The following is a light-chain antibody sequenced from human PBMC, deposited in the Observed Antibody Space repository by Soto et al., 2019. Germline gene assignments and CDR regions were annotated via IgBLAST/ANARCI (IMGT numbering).Light chain of an antibody. CDR1: SSEVGGYNY. Sequence: QSVLTQPASVSGSPGQSITISCTGHSSEVGGYNYVSWYQHHPGKAPKLIIYDVSNRPSGVSIRFSGSKSDNTASLTISGLQPEDEADYHCSSYTTSNTRQIVFGTGTKVTVL. J-gene: IGLJ1*01. CDR2: DVS. CDR3: SSYTTSNTRQIV. V-gene: IGLV2-14*03.